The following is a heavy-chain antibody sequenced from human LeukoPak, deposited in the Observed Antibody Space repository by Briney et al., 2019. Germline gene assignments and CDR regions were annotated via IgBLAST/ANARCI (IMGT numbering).Heavy chain of an antibody. CDR3: ARRVATITKGAFDI. CDR1: GGSISSSSYY. D-gene: IGHD5-12*01. CDR2: IYYSGST. V-gene: IGHV4-39*01. J-gene: IGHJ3*02. Sequence: PSETLSLTCTVSGGSISSSSYYWGWLRQPPGKGLEWIGSIYYSGSTYYNPSLKSRVTISVDTSKNQFSLKLSSVTAADTAVYYCARRVATITKGAFDIWGQGTMVTVSS.